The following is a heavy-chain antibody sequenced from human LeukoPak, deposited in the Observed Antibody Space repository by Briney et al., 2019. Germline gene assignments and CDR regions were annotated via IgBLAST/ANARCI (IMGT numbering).Heavy chain of an antibody. CDR3: ARGAYDSSGYYYPWWSYAFDI. J-gene: IGHJ3*02. CDR1: GYTLTELS. V-gene: IGHV1-24*01. D-gene: IGHD3-22*01. CDR2: FDPEDGET. Sequence: ASVKVSCKVSGYTLTELSMHWVRQAPGKGLEWMGGFDPEDGETIYAQKFQGRVTMTEDTSTDTAYMELRSLRSDDTAVYYCARGAYDSSGYYYPWWSYAFDIWGQGTMVTVSS.